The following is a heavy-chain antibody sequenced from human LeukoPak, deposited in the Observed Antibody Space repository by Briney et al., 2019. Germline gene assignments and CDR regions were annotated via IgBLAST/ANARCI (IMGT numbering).Heavy chain of an antibody. D-gene: IGHD3-10*02. CDR1: GFTFSTND. Sequence: GGSLRLSCAASGFTFSTNDMDWVRQAPGKGLEWVAFIEYDGSNKYYADSVKGRFTISRDNSKNTLFLQMNSLRAEDTAVYYCAELGITMIGGVWGKGTTVTISS. J-gene: IGHJ6*04. V-gene: IGHV3-30*02. CDR2: IEYDGSNK. CDR3: AELGITMIGGV.